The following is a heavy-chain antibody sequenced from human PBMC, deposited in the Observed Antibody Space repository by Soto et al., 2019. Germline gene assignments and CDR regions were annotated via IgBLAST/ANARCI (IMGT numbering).Heavy chain of an antibody. CDR3: ARGENDYSNYNWFDP. CDR2: LIPIFGTA. Sequence: ASVKVSCKASGGTFSSYAISWVRQAPGQGLEWMGGLIPIFGTANYTQKFQGRVTITADESTSTAYMELSSLRSEDTAVYYCARGENDYSNYNWFDPWGQGTLVTVSS. CDR1: GGTFSSYA. V-gene: IGHV1-69*13. D-gene: IGHD4-4*01. J-gene: IGHJ5*02.